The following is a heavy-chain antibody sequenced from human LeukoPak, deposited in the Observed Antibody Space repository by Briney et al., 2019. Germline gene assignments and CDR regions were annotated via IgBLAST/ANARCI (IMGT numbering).Heavy chain of an antibody. Sequence: GGSLRLSCAASGFTFDDYAMHWVRQAPGKGLEWVAYISTSGSSVYYADSLKGRFTVSRDNAKSSLFLQVDSLTVADTAVYYCARVGREVTTGYFDDWGQGTLVAVSS. CDR1: GFTFDDYA. CDR2: ISTSGSSV. V-gene: IGHV3-48*03. J-gene: IGHJ4*02. CDR3: ARVGREVTTGYFDD. D-gene: IGHD2-21*02.